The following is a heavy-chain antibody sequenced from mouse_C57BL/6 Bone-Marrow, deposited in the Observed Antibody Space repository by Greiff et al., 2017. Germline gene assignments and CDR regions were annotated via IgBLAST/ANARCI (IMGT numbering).Heavy chain of an antibody. V-gene: IGHV1-55*01. CDR3: ARGYGSYYWYFDV. Sequence: QVQLKQPGAELVKPGASVKMSCKASGYTFTSYWITWVKQRPGQGLEWIGDIYPGSGSTNYNEKFKGKATLTADKSSSTAYMQLSSLTSEDSAVYFCARGYGSYYWYFDVWGTGTTVTVSS. D-gene: IGHD1-1*01. CDR1: GYTFTSYW. CDR2: IYPGSGST. J-gene: IGHJ1*03.